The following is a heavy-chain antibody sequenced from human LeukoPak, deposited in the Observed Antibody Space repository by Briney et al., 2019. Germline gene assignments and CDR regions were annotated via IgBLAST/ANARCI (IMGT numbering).Heavy chain of an antibody. CDR3: ARSPHILTGENFDY. Sequence: ASVKVSCKASGYTFTGHYMHWVRQAPGQGLEWMGWINPNHGDTNYAQKFQDRVSMTRDTSISTAYMHLSRLRSADTAVYYCARSPHILTGENFDYWGQGTLLTVSS. D-gene: IGHD3-9*01. V-gene: IGHV1-2*02. CDR2: INPNHGDT. J-gene: IGHJ4*02. CDR1: GYTFTGHY.